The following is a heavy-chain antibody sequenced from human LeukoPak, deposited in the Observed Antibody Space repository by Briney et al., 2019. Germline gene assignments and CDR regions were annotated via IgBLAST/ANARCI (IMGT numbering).Heavy chain of an antibody. CDR3: AKGYLMTYGIAGY. J-gene: IGHJ4*02. D-gene: IGHD4-17*01. V-gene: IGHV3-30*18. Sequence: GRSLRLSCAASGFTFSSYGMHWVRQAPGKGLEWVAVISHDGSNKYYADSVKGRFTISRDNSKNTLYLQMNSLRAEDTAVYYCAKGYLMTYGIAGYWGQGTLVTVSS. CDR2: ISHDGSNK. CDR1: GFTFSSYG.